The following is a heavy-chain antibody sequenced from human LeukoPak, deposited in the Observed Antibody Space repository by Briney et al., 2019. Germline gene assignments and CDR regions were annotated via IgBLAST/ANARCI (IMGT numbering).Heavy chain of an antibody. D-gene: IGHD3-3*01. CDR1: GFTFSSYW. J-gene: IGHJ3*02. CDR2: INSDGSST. V-gene: IGHV3-74*01. Sequence: GGSLRLSCAASGFTFSSYWMHWVRQAPGKGLVWVSRINSDGSSTSYADSVKGRFTISRDNAKNTLYLQMSSLRAEDTAVYYCARDWYYDFWSGSPDAFDIWGQGTMVTVSS. CDR3: ARDWYYDFWSGSPDAFDI.